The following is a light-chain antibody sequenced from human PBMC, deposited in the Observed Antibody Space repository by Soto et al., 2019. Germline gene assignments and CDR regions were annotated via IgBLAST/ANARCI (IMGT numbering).Light chain of an antibody. Sequence: TVMTQSPATLSVSPGEGATVSCRASPSVGRTLAWYQQKPGQAPILLIYDASTRATGMPARFSGRGSGTEIKLTIDSLQSDDFAVYYCLQYRYWPRTFGQGTKVEIK. CDR1: PSVGRT. CDR3: LQYRYWPRT. J-gene: IGKJ1*01. CDR2: DAS. V-gene: IGKV3-15*01.